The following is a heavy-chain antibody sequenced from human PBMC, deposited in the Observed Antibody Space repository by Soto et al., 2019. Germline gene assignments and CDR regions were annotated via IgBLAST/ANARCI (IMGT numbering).Heavy chain of an antibody. D-gene: IGHD3-22*01. CDR3: ATNYYDSSGYYYGAAFDI. V-gene: IGHV5-10-1*01. Sequence: RGESLKISCKGSGYSFTSYWISWVRQMPGKGLEWMGRIDPSDSYTNYSPSFQGHVTISADKSISTAYLQWSSLKASDTAMYYCATNYYDSSGYYYGAAFDIWGQGTMVTVSS. CDR1: GYSFTSYW. CDR2: IDPSDSYT. J-gene: IGHJ3*02.